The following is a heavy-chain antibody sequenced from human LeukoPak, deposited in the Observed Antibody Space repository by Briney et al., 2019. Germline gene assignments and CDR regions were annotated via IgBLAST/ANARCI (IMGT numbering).Heavy chain of an antibody. J-gene: IGHJ4*02. Sequence: QAGGSLRLSCAASGFIFSSYWMHWVRQAPGKGLVWVSRINSDGSSTSYADSVKGRFTISRDNAKNTLYLQMNSLRAEDTAVYYCARESGYSYGYFYYWGQGTLVTVSS. CDR3: ARESGYSYGYFYY. V-gene: IGHV3-74*01. CDR1: GFIFSSYW. D-gene: IGHD5-18*01. CDR2: INSDGSST.